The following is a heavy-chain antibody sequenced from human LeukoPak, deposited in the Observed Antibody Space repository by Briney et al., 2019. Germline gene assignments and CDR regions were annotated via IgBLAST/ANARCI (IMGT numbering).Heavy chain of an antibody. CDR1: GGSISSYY. Sequence: SETLSLTCTVSGGSISSYYWSWIRQPPGKGLEWIGYIYYSGSTNYNPSLKSRVTISVDTSKDQFSLKLSSVTAADTAVYYCARGYYDILTGYYHQYYFDYWGQGTLVTVSS. D-gene: IGHD3-9*01. V-gene: IGHV4-59*01. CDR3: ARGYYDILTGYYHQYYFDY. CDR2: IYYSGST. J-gene: IGHJ4*02.